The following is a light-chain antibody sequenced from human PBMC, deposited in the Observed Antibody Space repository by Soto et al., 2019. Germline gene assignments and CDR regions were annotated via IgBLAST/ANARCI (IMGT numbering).Light chain of an antibody. Sequence: DIVMTQSPDSLAVSLGERATINCKSSQSVLYSSNNKNYLAWYQQNPGQPPKLLIYWASTRESGVPDRFSGSGSGTDFTLIINSLQAEDVAVYYCQQYYNTPFTFGPGTKVYIK. J-gene: IGKJ3*01. CDR1: QSVLYSSNNKNY. V-gene: IGKV4-1*01. CDR2: WAS. CDR3: QQYYNTPFT.